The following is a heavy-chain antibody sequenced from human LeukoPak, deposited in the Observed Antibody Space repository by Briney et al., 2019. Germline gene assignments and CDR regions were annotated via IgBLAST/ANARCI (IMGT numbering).Heavy chain of an antibody. CDR2: INPNSGGT. Sequence: ASVTVSFTASGYTFTVYYMHWVRQAPGQGLEWMGWINPNSGGTNYAQKFQGWVTMTRDTSISTAYMELTRLRSDDTAVYYCARGVGYSSVPFDNWGQGTLLTVSS. V-gene: IGHV1-2*04. J-gene: IGHJ4*02. D-gene: IGHD3-22*01. CDR3: ARGVGYSSVPFDN. CDR1: GYTFTVYY.